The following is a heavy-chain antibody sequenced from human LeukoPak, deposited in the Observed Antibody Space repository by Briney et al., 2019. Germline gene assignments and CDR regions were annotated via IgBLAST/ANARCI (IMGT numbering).Heavy chain of an antibody. J-gene: IGHJ4*02. CDR2: ISYSGANS. CDR1: GFTFSGSA. Sequence: GGSLRLSCAASGFTFSGSAMSWVRQAPGEGLEWVSLISYSGANSYYTDSVRGRFTISRDNSKDTLFLQMNSLRAEDTAIYFCVKGSSGARPYYFDQWGQGTLVTVSS. CDR3: VKGSSGARPYYFDQ. V-gene: IGHV3-23*01.